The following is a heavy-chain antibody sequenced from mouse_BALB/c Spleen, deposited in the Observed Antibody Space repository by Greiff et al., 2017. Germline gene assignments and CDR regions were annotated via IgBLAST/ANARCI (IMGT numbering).Heavy chain of an antibody. V-gene: IGHV5-12-2*01. J-gene: IGHJ4*01. CDR3: ARQDYYGSSSYYYAMDY. CDR2: ISNGGGST. CDR1: GFTFSSYT. D-gene: IGHD1-1*01. Sequence: EVQVVESGGGLVQPGGSLKLSCAASGFTFSSYTMSWVRQTPEKRLEWVAYISNGGGSTYYPDTVKGRFTISRDNAKNTLYLQMSSLKSEDTAMYYCARQDYYGSSSYYYAMDYWGQGTSVTVSS.